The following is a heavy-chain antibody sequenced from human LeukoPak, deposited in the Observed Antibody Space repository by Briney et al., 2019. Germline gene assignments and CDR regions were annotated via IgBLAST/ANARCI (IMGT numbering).Heavy chain of an antibody. CDR2: ISGSGGST. D-gene: IGHD2-15*01. J-gene: IGHJ4*02. CDR3: AKEGFYCSGGSCYPDY. CDR1: GFTFSSYT. Sequence: GGSLRLSCAASGFTFSSYTMSWVRQAPGKELEWVSAISGSGGSTYYADSVKGRFTISRDNSKNTLYLQMNSLRAEDTAVYYCAKEGFYCSGGSCYPDYWGQGTLITVSS. V-gene: IGHV3-23*01.